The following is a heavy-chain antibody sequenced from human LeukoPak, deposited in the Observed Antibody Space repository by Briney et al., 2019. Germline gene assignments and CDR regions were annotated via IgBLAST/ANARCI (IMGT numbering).Heavy chain of an antibody. CDR2: ISSSSSYI. CDR3: ARTLLRAPDY. D-gene: IGHD4-17*01. CDR1: GFTFSSYS. J-gene: IGHJ4*02. Sequence: GGSLRLSYATSGFTFSSYSMNWVRQAPGKGLEWVSSISSSSSYIYYADSVKGRFTISRDNAKNSLYLQMNRLRAEDTAVYYCARTLLRAPDYWGQGTLVTVPS. V-gene: IGHV3-21*01.